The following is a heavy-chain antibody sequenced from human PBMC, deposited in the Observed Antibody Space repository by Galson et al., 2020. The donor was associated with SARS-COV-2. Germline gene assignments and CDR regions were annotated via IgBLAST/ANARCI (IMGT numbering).Heavy chain of an antibody. CDR2: ISWNSGSI. V-gene: IGHV3-9*01. CDR1: GFTFDDYA. CDR3: AKDYFRGDYGDYDLVPFYYFDY. D-gene: IGHD4-17*01. Sequence: SLKISCAASGFTFDDYAMHWVRQAPGKGLEWVLGISWNSGSIGYADSVKGRFTISRDNAKNSLYLQMNSLRAEDTALYYCAKDYFRGDYGDYDLVPFYYFDYWGQGTLVTVSS. J-gene: IGHJ4*02.